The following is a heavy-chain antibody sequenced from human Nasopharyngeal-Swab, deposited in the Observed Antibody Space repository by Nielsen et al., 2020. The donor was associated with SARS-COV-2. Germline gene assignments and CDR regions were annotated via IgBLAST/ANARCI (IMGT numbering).Heavy chain of an antibody. V-gene: IGHV1-8*01. CDR3: ARGLIVATISHYYYYMDV. CDR2: MNPNSGNT. Sequence: ASVQVSCKASGYTFTTYDINWVRQATGQGLEWMGWMNPNSGNTGYAQKFQGRVTMTRNTSISTVYMELSSLRSEDTAVYYCARGLIVATISHYYYYMDVWGKGTTVTVSS. D-gene: IGHD5-12*01. CDR1: GYTFTTYD. J-gene: IGHJ6*03.